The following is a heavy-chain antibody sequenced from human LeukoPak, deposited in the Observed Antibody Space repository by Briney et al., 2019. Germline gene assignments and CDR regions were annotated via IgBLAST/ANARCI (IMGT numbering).Heavy chain of an antibody. Sequence: GGSLRLSCSAPGFTFSSYAMHWVRQAPGKGLEYVSAISSNGGSTYYADSVKGRFTISRDNSKNTLYLQMSSLRAEDTAVYYCVKEASRIAVALDYWGQGTLVTVSS. CDR2: ISSNGGST. CDR1: GFTFSSYA. CDR3: VKEASRIAVALDY. D-gene: IGHD6-19*01. V-gene: IGHV3-64D*09. J-gene: IGHJ4*02.